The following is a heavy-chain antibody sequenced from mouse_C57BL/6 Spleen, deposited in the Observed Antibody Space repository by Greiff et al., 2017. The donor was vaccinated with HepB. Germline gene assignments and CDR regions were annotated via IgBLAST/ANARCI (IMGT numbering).Heavy chain of an antibody. CDR1: GYSITSGYD. V-gene: IGHV3-1*01. CDR3: ARGGYYDYDGWYVDV. J-gene: IGHJ1*03. Sequence: DVKLVESGPGMVKPSQSLSLTCTVTGYSITSGYDWHWIRHFPGNTLEWMVYISYSGSTNYNPSLKSRISITHDTSKNHFFLKLNSVTTEDTATYYCARGGYYDYDGWYVDVWGTGTTVTVSS. D-gene: IGHD2-4*01. CDR2: ISYSGST.